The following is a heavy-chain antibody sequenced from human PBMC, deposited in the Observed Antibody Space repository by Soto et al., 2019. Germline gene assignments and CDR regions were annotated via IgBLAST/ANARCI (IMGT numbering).Heavy chain of an antibody. CDR3: ARDRAAAPGSVSYYYYYGMDV. V-gene: IGHV4-31*03. CDR2: IYYSGNT. D-gene: IGHD6-13*01. J-gene: IGHJ6*02. Sequence: SETLSLTCTVSGGSISTGGYYWSWIRQHPGKGLEWIGYIYYSGNTYYNPSLKNRVAISVDTSKNQFSLTLGSVTAADTAVYYCARDRAAAPGSVSYYYYYGMDVWGQGTTVTVSS. CDR1: GGSISTGGYY.